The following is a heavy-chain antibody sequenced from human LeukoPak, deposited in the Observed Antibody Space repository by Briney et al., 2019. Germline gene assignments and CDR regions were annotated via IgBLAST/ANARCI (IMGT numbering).Heavy chain of an antibody. D-gene: IGHD3-10*01. CDR3: ARDLGYYYGSGRPQEGY. J-gene: IGHJ4*02. CDR2: IYSGDST. V-gene: IGHV3-66*01. Sequence: GGSLRLSCAASGFTVSSYYMSWVRQAPGKGLEWVSVIYSGDSTYYADSVKGRFTISRDNSKHTLFLQMNSLRAEDTAVYYCARDLGYYYGSGRPQEGYWGQGTLVTVSS. CDR1: GFTVSSYY.